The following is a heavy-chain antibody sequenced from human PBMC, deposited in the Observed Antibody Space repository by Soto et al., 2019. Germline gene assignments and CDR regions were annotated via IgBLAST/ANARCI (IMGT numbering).Heavy chain of an antibody. J-gene: IGHJ4*02. CDR3: ALARFDY. CDR1: GFTFSSYA. Sequence: QVQLVESGGGVVQPGRSLRLSCAASGFTFSSYAMHWVRQAPGKGLEWVAVISYDGSNKYYADSVKGRFIISRDNSKNTLYLQMNSLRAEDTAVYYCALARFDYCGQGTLVTVSS. CDR2: ISYDGSNK. V-gene: IGHV3-30-3*01.